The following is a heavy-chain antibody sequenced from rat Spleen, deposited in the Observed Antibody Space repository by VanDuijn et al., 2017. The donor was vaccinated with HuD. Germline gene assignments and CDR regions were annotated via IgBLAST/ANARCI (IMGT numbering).Heavy chain of an antibody. V-gene: IGHV5-31*01. CDR2: ITNTGGST. D-gene: IGHD1-4*01. Sequence: EVQLVESGGGLVQPGRSLKLSCVASGFTFNNYWMTWIRQAPGKGLEWVASITNTGGSTYYPDSVKGRFTISRDNAKSTLYLQMNSLRSEDTATYYCTRHVNPAITPNWLAYWGQGTLVTVSS. J-gene: IGHJ3*01. CDR1: GFTFNNYW. CDR3: TRHVNPAITPNWLAY.